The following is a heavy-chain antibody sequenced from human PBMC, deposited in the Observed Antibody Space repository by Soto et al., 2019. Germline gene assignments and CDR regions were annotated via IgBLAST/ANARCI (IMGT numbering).Heavy chain of an antibody. CDR1: GYTFTNYY. D-gene: IGHD3-16*01. CDR3: ARLVSLGVTHSNLLDS. CDR2: IYPPDSDT. V-gene: IGHV5-51*01. Sequence: EALTISCRASGYTFTNYYIAWVRQMPGKGLEWIGIIYPPDSDTRYSPSFQGQVTMLVDKSINTAYLQWSSLKASDTAMYYCARLVSLGVTHSNLLDSWGQ. J-gene: IGHJ4*02.